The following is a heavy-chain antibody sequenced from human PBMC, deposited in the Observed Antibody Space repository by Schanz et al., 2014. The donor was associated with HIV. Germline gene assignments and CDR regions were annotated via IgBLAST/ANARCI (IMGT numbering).Heavy chain of an antibody. CDR1: GFTFDSFG. CDR3: ARDLNVGRHFDH. J-gene: IGHJ4*02. V-gene: IGHV3-33*08. Sequence: QVQLVESGGGVVQPGGSLRLSCAASGFTFDSFGMHWVRQAPGKGLEWVAVIGHEGNDIHYVDSVAGRFSISRDNSKNTLYLQLGSLRTEDTAVYYCARDLNVGRHFDHWGQGTLVTVSS. D-gene: IGHD1-26*01. CDR2: IGHEGNDI.